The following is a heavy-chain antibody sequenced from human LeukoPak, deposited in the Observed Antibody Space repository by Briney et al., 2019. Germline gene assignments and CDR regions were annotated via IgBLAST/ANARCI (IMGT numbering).Heavy chain of an antibody. CDR1: GFFFSDPY. V-gene: IGHV3-72*01. D-gene: IGHD1-26*01. Sequence: GGSLRLSCAASGFFFSDPYMEWIRQAPGKGLEWVGRIKNKAKSYTTEYAASVKGRFTISRDDSKNSLCLQMDSLKTEDTAVYFCARSRLGALDYWGQGTLVTVS. J-gene: IGHJ4*02. CDR3: ARSRLGALDY. CDR2: IKNKAKSYTT.